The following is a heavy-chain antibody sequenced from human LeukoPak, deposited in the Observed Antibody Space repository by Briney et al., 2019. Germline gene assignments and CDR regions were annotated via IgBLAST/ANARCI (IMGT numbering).Heavy chain of an antibody. V-gene: IGHV4-34*01. Sequence: PSETLSLTCAVYGGSFSGYYWSWIRQPPGKGLEWIGEINHSGSTNYNPSLKSRVTTSVDTSKNQFSLKLSSVTAADTAVYYCARGSIRHYYGSGSPLNWFDPWGQGTLVTVSS. J-gene: IGHJ5*02. CDR1: GGSFSGYY. D-gene: IGHD3-10*01. CDR2: INHSGST. CDR3: ARGSIRHYYGSGSPLNWFDP.